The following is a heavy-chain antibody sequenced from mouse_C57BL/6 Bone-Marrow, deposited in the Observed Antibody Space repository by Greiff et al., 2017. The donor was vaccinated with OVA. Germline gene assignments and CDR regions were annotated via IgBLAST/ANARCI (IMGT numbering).Heavy chain of an antibody. CDR3: AIQVITTVVAKNYFDY. CDR2: IHPSDSDT. Sequence: VQLQQPGAELVKPGASVKVSCKASGYTFTTYWMHWVKQRPGQGLEWIGRIHPSDSDTNYNQKFKGKATLTVDKSSSTAYMQLSSLTSEDSAVYYCAIQVITTVVAKNYFDYWGQGTTLTVSS. V-gene: IGHV1-74*04. CDR1: GYTFTTYW. D-gene: IGHD1-1*01. J-gene: IGHJ2*01.